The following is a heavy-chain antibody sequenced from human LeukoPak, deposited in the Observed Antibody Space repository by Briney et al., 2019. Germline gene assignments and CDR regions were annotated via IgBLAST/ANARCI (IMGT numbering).Heavy chain of an antibody. CDR1: GFTFNNFW. V-gene: IGHV3-21*01. CDR3: ARDPSTSLYGDYLFDY. Sequence: GGSLRLSCAASGFTFNNFWMSWVRQAPGKGLEWVSSISSSSSYIYYADSVKGRFTISRDNAKNSLYLQMNSLRAEDTAVYYCARDPSTSLYGDYLFDYWGQGTLVTVSS. CDR2: ISSSSSYI. J-gene: IGHJ4*02. D-gene: IGHD4-17*01.